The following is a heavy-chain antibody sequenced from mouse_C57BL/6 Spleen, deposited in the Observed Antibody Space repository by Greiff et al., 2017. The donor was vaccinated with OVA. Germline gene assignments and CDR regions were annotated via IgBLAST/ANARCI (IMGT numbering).Heavy chain of an antibody. J-gene: IGHJ4*01. CDR3: TRPLIYEYDLYAMDY. Sequence: EVKVEESGGGLVQPGGSMKLSCAASGFTFSDAWMDWVRQTPEKGLEWVAEIKTNANNHATYYAESVKGRFTISRDDSKSSVYLQVNSLRAEDTGIYYCTRPLIYEYDLYAMDYWGQGTSVTVSS. CDR2: IKTNANNHAT. D-gene: IGHD2-14*01. V-gene: IGHV6-6*01. CDR1: GFTFSDAW.